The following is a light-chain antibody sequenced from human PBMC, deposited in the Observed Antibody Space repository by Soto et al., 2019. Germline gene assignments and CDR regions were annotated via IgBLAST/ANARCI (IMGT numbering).Light chain of an antibody. Sequence: DIQMTQSPSTLSASVGDRVTITCRASQSISSWLAWYQQKPGKAPKLLIYKASSLEIGVPSRFSGSGSGTEFTLTISSLQPDDFATYYCQQYNSYPLTFGGGTK. CDR1: QSISSW. CDR2: KAS. CDR3: QQYNSYPLT. V-gene: IGKV1-5*03. J-gene: IGKJ4*01.